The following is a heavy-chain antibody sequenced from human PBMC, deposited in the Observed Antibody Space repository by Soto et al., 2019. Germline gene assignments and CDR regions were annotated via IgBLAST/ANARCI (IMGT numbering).Heavy chain of an antibody. CDR3: AKAHSGGFAYYSGGRNKAFDI. CDR2: ISASGDTT. D-gene: IGHD2-21*01. V-gene: IGHV3-23*01. CDR1: FNNYA. Sequence: EVQLLESGGGLVQPGGSLRLSCAASFNNYAMNWVRQAPGKGPEWVSTISASGDTTHYADSVKGRFTISRDNSRSILYLQMNSLRAKDSAVYYCAKAHSGGFAYYSGGRNKAFDIWGQGTLVTVSS. J-gene: IGHJ3*02.